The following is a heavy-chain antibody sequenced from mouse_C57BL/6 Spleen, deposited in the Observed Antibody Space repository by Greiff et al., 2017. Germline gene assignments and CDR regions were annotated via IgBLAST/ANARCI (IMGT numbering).Heavy chain of an antibody. Sequence: QVQLQQSGPELVKPGASVKISCKASGYSFTSYYIHWVKQRPGQGLEWIGWIYPGSGNTKYNEKFKGKATLTADTSSSTAYMQLSSLTSEDSAVYYCARSSTMVTNDYWGQGTTLTVSS. CDR3: ARSSTMVTNDY. V-gene: IGHV1-66*01. J-gene: IGHJ2*01. D-gene: IGHD2-2*01. CDR1: GYSFTSYY. CDR2: IYPGSGNT.